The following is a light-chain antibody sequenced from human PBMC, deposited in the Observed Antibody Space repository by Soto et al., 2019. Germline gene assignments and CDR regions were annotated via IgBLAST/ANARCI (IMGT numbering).Light chain of an antibody. CDR3: QQRTNWRYT. V-gene: IGKV3-11*01. J-gene: IGKJ2*01. Sequence: EIVLTQSPVTLSLSPGEGATLSCRASQSVSSSLAWYQQKPGQAPRLLIYDASNRATGIPARFSGSGSGTYFTLTISSLEPEDFAGYYCQQRTNWRYTFGQGTKLEIK. CDR2: DAS. CDR1: QSVSSS.